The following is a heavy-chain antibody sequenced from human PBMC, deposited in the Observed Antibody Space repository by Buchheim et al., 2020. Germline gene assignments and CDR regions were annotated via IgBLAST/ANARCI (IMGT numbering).Heavy chain of an antibody. CDR2: IVVGSGNT. V-gene: IGHV1-58*01. Sequence: QMQLVQSGPEVKKPGTSVKVSCKASGFTFTSSAVQWVRQARGQRLEWIGWIVVGSGNTNYAQKFQERVTITRDMSTSTAYMELSSLRSEDTAVYYCAANSYYYGSGSYTPPNYGMDVWGQGTT. CDR3: AANSYYYGSGSYTPPNYGMDV. J-gene: IGHJ6*02. D-gene: IGHD3-10*01. CDR1: GFTFTSSA.